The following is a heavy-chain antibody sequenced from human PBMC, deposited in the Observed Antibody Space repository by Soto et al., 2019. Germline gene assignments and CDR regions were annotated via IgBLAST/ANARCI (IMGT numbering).Heavy chain of an antibody. Sequence: GGSLRLSCATSGFTFSSYPIHWVRQAPGKGPVWVSRITEDGSGTTYADSVKGRFTVTRDNAKNTMYLQMSGLGAEDTAVYHCVRGTNGWRGMDYWGQGPLVTVS. CDR1: GFTFSSYP. V-gene: IGHV3-74*01. CDR3: VRGTNGWRGMDY. D-gene: IGHD2-8*01. CDR2: ITEDGSGT. J-gene: IGHJ4*02.